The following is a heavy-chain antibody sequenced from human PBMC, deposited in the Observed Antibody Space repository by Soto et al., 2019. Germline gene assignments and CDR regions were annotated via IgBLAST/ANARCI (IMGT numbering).Heavy chain of an antibody. D-gene: IGHD3-22*01. CDR2: ISAYNGNT. J-gene: IGHJ4*02. Sequence: ASVKVSCKASGYTFTSYGISWVRQAPGQGLEWMGWISAYNGNTNYAQKLQGRVTMTTDTSTSTAYMELRSLRSDDTAVYYCARVRRNYYDSSGDYYFDYWGQGTLVTVYS. V-gene: IGHV1-18*01. CDR1: GYTFTSYG. CDR3: ARVRRNYYDSSGDYYFDY.